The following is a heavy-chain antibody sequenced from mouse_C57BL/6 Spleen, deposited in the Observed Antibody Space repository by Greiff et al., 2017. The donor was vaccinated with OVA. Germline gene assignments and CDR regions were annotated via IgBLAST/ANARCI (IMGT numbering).Heavy chain of an antibody. Sequence: QVQLKESGAELVRPGSSVKLSCKASGYTFTSYWMDWVKQRPGQGLEWIGNIYPSDSETHYNQKFKDKATLTVDKSSSTAYMQLSSLTSEDSAVYYCARNGNYEGYAMDYWGQGTSVTVSS. CDR3: ARNGNYEGYAMDY. J-gene: IGHJ4*01. D-gene: IGHD2-1*01. V-gene: IGHV1-61*01. CDR2: IYPSDSET. CDR1: GYTFTSYW.